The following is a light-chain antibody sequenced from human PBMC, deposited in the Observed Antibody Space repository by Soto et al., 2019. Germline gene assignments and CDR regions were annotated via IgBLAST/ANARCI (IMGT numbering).Light chain of an antibody. J-gene: IGLJ1*01. V-gene: IGLV2-14*03. CDR3: VSYTSSTTYV. CDR1: SSDVGGSNF. Sequence: SVLTQPASVSDSPGQSITISCTGTSSDVGGSNFVSWYQRHPGKPPKLIIYDVANWPSGVSNRFSGSKSGSTASLIISRLQTEDEADYYCVSYTSSTTYVFGTGTKVTVL. CDR2: DVA.